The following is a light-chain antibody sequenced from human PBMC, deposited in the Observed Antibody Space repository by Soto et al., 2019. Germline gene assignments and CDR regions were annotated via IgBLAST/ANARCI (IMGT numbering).Light chain of an antibody. CDR3: SSYTSISTPV. CDR1: SSDVGGYNY. Sequence: QSALTQPASVSGSPGQSITISCTGTSSDVGGYNYVSWCQQHPGKAPKLMIYEVSNRPSGVSNRFSSSKSGNTASLTISGLQAEDEADYYCSSYTSISTPVFGGGTKLTVL. CDR2: EVS. J-gene: IGLJ2*01. V-gene: IGLV2-14*01.